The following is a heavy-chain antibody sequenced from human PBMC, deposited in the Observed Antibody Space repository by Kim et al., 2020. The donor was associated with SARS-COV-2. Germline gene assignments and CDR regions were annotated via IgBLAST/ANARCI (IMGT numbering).Heavy chain of an antibody. CDR2: ISGGGDNT. J-gene: IGHJ6*02. D-gene: IGHD6-13*01. CDR3: AKSHHYTWYYGMDV. Sequence: GGSLRLSCAASGFTFSNYDMSWVRQAPGKGLEWVSTISGGGDNTYYAVSVRGWFTISRDESKNTLYLHMNSLRAGDTAIYYCAKSHHYTWYYGMDVWGQGTTVTVSS. CDR1: GFTFSNYD. V-gene: IGHV3-23*01.